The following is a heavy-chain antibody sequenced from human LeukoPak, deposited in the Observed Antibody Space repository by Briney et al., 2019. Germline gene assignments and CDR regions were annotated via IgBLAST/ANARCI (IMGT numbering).Heavy chain of an antibody. J-gene: IGHJ4*02. Sequence: SETLSLTCTVSGGSISSYYWSWIRQPAGKGLEWIGRIYTSGSTNYNPSLKRGVTISVDTSKNQFSLKLSSVTAADTAVYYCARRSTRIRYFAHFDYWGQGTLVTVSS. CDR1: GGSISSYY. D-gene: IGHD3-9*01. CDR3: ARRSTRIRYFAHFDY. CDR2: IYTSGST. V-gene: IGHV4-4*07.